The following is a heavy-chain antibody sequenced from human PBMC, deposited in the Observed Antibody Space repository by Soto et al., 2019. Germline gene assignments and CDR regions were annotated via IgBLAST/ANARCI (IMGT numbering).Heavy chain of an antibody. Sequence: SETLSLTCTVSGGSIRSYCWTWIRQPPGEGLDWIGCICNSGTTNYNPSLKSRVAISIDSQKSQFSLQLSSVTAADTAVYYCARTTYYDILTGYRHPDAFDIWGQGTMVTVSS. D-gene: IGHD3-9*01. J-gene: IGHJ3*02. V-gene: IGHV4-59*01. CDR1: GGSIRSYC. CDR3: ARTTYYDILTGYRHPDAFDI. CDR2: ICNSGTT.